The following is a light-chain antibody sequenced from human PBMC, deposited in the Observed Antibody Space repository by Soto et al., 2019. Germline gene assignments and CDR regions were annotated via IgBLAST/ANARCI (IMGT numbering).Light chain of an antibody. V-gene: IGKV1-5*03. CDR1: QNINTW. CDR2: AAS. J-gene: IGKJ1*01. CDR3: QQYHSYST. Sequence: DIQMTQSPSTLSASVGDRVTITCRASQNINTWLSWHQQKPGKAPKLLIYAASTLQSGVPLRFSGTGSGTKFTLTISSLQPDDFATYYCQQYHSYSTFGQGTKV.